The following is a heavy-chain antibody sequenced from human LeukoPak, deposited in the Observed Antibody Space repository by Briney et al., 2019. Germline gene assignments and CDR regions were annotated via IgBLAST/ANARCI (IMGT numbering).Heavy chain of an antibody. J-gene: IGHJ5*02. CDR3: AKDRMVYET. CDR1: GFTFSTYG. D-gene: IGHD2-8*01. Sequence: PGGSLRLSCAASGFTFSTYGMHWVRQTPGKGLEWVSAISDSGGKTYYADSVKGRFTISRDNSKNTLYLQMNSLRADDTAIYYCAKDRMVYETWGQGTLVTVSS. V-gene: IGHV3-23*01. CDR2: ISDSGGKT.